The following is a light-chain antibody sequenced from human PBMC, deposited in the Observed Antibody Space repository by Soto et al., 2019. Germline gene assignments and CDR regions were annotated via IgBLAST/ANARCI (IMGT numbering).Light chain of an antibody. CDR3: QKYDSAPEA. CDR1: QGISNS. CDR2: DAS. Sequence: DIQMTQSPSSLSASVGDGVTITCRASQGISNSLAWYQQEPGKVPKLLIYDASTLQSGVSSRFSGSGSGTDFTLTISSLQPEDVATYYCQKYDSAPEAFGQGTKVEIK. J-gene: IGKJ1*01. V-gene: IGKV1-27*01.